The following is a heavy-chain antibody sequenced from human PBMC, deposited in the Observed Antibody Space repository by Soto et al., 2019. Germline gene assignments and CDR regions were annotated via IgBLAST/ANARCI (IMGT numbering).Heavy chain of an antibody. J-gene: IGHJ1*01. D-gene: IGHD1-26*01. Sequence: QVQVVQSGAEVKKPGASVKVSCKASEYIFTTYYIHWVRQAPGQGLEWMGVVNPSDGSTNYAQKLQGRVTMTRDSSTSTLYMELRSLRTDDAALHYCATSSWDVVVFQHWGQGTLVTVSS. V-gene: IGHV1-46*04. CDR2: VNPSDGST. CDR1: EYIFTTYY. CDR3: ATSSWDVVVFQH.